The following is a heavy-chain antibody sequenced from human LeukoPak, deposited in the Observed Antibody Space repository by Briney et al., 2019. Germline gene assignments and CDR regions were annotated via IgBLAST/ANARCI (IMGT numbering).Heavy chain of an antibody. J-gene: IGHJ4*02. D-gene: IGHD5-24*01. V-gene: IGHV3-7*05. CDR3: ARGETDY. Sequence: GSLRLSCSASGXPFSSSWMTWVRQAPGKGLEWVAHIKEDGTEEYYVDSVKGRFTISRDNAKNSLYLQMNSLRAEDTAVYYCARGETDYWGQGTLVTVSS. CDR1: GXPFSSSW. CDR2: IKEDGTEE.